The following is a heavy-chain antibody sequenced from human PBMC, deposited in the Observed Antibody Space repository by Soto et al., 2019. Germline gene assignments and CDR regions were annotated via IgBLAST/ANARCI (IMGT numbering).Heavy chain of an antibody. CDR3: ARGDSGYYSYNGFDP. Sequence: PGGSLRLSCAASGFTFSDYYMSWIRQAPGKGLEWVSYISSSSSYTNYADSVKGRFTISRDNAKNSLYLQMNSLRAEDTAVYYCARGDSGYYSYNGFDPWGQGTLVTVSS. CDR2: ISSSSSYT. D-gene: IGHD3-22*01. V-gene: IGHV3-11*06. J-gene: IGHJ5*02. CDR1: GFTFSDYY.